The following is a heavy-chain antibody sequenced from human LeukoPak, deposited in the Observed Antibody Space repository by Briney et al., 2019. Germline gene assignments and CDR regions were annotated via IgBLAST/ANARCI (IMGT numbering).Heavy chain of an antibody. CDR1: GGSISTYY. CDR3: ARYDSSWDSPDY. D-gene: IGHD6-13*01. CDR2: IHYSGST. V-gene: IGHV4-59*01. Sequence: PSETLSLTCTVSGGSISTYYWSWIRQPPGKGLEWIGSIHYSGSTNYNSSLKSRITMSVDTSKNQFSLKLSSVTAADTAVYYCARYDSSWDSPDYWGQGTLVTVSS. J-gene: IGHJ4*02.